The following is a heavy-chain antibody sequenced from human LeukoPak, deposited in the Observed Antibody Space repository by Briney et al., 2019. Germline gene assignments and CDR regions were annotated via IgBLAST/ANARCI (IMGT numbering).Heavy chain of an antibody. CDR3: ASGSDWALIPYWYFDL. J-gene: IGHJ2*01. V-gene: IGHV1-46*01. D-gene: IGHD3-10*01. CDR2: INPSGGST. Sequence: ASVKVSCKASGYTFTSYYMHWVRQAPGQGLEWMGIINPSGGSTSYAQKFQGRVTMTRDMSTSTVYMELSSLRSEDTAVYYCASGSDWALIPYWYFDLWGRGTLVTVSS. CDR1: GYTFTSYY.